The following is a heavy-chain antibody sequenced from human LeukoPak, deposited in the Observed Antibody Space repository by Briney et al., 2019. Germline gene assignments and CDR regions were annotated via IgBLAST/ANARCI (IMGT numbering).Heavy chain of an antibody. J-gene: IGHJ3*02. D-gene: IGHD5/OR15-5a*01. CDR3: IRGGIQVSGIDAFDI. V-gene: IGHV3-13*01. CDR2: IGIAGDT. Sequence: GGSRKLPWPPSEFPSSSYDMHWARQPPGGVLEWFSAIGIAGDTYYPDSVKGRFTISRENAKNSMYLQMNSLKDGDTAVYYCIRGGIQVSGIDAFDIWGQGTMVTVSS. CDR1: EFPSSSYD.